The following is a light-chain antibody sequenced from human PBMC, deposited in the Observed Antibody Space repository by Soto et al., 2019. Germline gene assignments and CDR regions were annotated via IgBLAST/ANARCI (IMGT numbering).Light chain of an antibody. J-gene: IGKJ5*01. CDR2: SAS. CDR3: QQSYTTPVT. CDR1: QSINTY. Sequence: DIQMPQSPSSLSASVTDKVTITCRASQSINTYLNWYQQKPGQAPQLLIYSASNLQGGVPSRFSGSGSGTEFTLTISSLQPEDFAAYYCQQSYTTPVTFGQGTRLEIK. V-gene: IGKV1-39*01.